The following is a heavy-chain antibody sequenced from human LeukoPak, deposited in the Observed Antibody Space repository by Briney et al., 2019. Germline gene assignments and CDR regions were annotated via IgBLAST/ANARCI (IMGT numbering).Heavy chain of an antibody. D-gene: IGHD6-13*01. CDR3: ARVGSSGNYYFDY. J-gene: IGHJ4*02. CDR2: IIPILGIA. Sequence: SVKVSCKASGGTFSSYAISWVRQAPGQGLEWMGRIIPILGIANYAQKFQGRVTITADKSTSTAYMELSSLRSGDTAVYYCARVGSSGNYYFDYWGQGTLVTVSS. CDR1: GGTFSSYA. V-gene: IGHV1-69*04.